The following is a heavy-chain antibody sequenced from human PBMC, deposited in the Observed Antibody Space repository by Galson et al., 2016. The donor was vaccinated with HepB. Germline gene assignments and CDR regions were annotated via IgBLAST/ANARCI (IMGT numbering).Heavy chain of an antibody. CDR2: ISKDGSNK. Sequence: SLRLSCAASGFTFSSYAMHWVRQAPGKGLEWVAFISKDGSNKYYADSVKGRFTISRDNSKNTLYLQMSSLRAEDTSIYYCARDPAPSLFPMIVAKDGFDIWAKGQWSPSLQ. D-gene: IGHD3-22*01. V-gene: IGHV3-30-3*01. CDR3: ARDPAPSLFPMIVAKDGFDI. CDR1: GFTFSSYA. J-gene: IGHJ3*02.